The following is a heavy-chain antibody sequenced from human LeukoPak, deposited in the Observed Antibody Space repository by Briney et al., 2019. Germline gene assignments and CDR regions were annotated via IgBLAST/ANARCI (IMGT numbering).Heavy chain of an antibody. CDR1: GGSISSYY. Sequence: SETLSLTCTVSGGSISSYYWGWIRQPPGKGLEWIGSIYYSGSTYYNPSLKSRVTISVDTSENQFSLKLCSVTAADTAVYYCASKTYYYDSSGYSSWFDPWGQGTLVTVSS. D-gene: IGHD3-22*01. V-gene: IGHV4-39*01. CDR2: IYYSGST. J-gene: IGHJ5*02. CDR3: ASKTYYYDSSGYSSWFDP.